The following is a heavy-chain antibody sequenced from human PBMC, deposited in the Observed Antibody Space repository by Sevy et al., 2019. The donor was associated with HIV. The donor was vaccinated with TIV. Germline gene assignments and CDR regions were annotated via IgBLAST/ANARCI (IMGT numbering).Heavy chain of an antibody. J-gene: IGHJ4*01. D-gene: IGHD6-13*01. CDR1: GFAFSSHA. Sequence: GGSLRLSCAASGFAFSSHAMHWVRQAPGKGLGWVAVISYEGTETFYAASVEGRFTISRDNSKNMLSLQINSLRPEDTAVYYCARDGGYSIKWYPLYWGHGTLVTVSS. CDR2: ISYEGTET. V-gene: IGHV3-30-3*01. CDR3: ARDGGYSIKWYPLY.